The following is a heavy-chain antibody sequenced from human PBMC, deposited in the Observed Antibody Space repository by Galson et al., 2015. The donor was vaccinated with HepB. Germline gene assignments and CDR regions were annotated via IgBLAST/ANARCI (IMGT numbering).Heavy chain of an antibody. CDR1: GGTFSSYA. CDR2: IIPIFGTA. Sequence: SVKVSCKASGGTFSSYAISWVRQAPGQGLEWMGGIIPIFGTANYAQKFQGRVTITADESTSTAYMELSSLRSEDTAVYYCVISLDYSNHGSFNWFDPWGQGTLVTVSS. J-gene: IGHJ5*02. V-gene: IGHV1-69*13. D-gene: IGHD4-11*01. CDR3: VISLDYSNHGSFNWFDP.